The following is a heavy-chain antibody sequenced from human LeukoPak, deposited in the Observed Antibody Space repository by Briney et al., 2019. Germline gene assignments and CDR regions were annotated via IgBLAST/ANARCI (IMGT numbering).Heavy chain of an antibody. CDR3: TRGLDVFDI. CDR1: GFTFSSYW. J-gene: IGHJ3*02. Sequence: GGSLRLSCAASGFTFSSYWMSWVRQAPGKGLEWVANIKQDGSEKHYVDSVKGRFTISRDNAKNSLYLQMNSLRAEDTAMFYCTRGLDVFDIWGRGTMVTVSS. CDR2: IKQDGSEK. V-gene: IGHV3-7*03.